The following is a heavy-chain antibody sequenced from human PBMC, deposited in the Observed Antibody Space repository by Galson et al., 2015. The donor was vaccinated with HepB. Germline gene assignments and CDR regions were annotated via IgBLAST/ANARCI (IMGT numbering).Heavy chain of an antibody. D-gene: IGHD6-13*01. V-gene: IGHV1-18*01. J-gene: IGHJ4*02. Sequence: SVKVSCKASGYTFTSYGISWVRQAPGQGLEWMGWISAYNGNTNYAQKLQGRVTMTTDTSTSTAYMELRSLRSDDTAVYHCARDRGNKYSSSWFGDYWGQGTLVTVSS. CDR3: ARDRGNKYSSSWFGDY. CDR2: ISAYNGNT. CDR1: GYTFTSYG.